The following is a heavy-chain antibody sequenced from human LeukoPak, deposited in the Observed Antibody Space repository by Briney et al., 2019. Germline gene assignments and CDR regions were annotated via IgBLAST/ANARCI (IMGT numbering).Heavy chain of an antibody. J-gene: IGHJ6*02. Sequence: PPGGSLRLSCAASGFTFSSYAMSWVRQAPGKGLEWVSAISGCGGSTYYADSVKGRFTISRDNSKNTLYLQMNSLRAEDTAVYYCARRTYYDFWSGYYGVMYYGMDVWGQGTTVTVSS. CDR2: ISGCGGST. CDR3: ARRTYYDFWSGYYGVMYYGMDV. V-gene: IGHV3-23*01. CDR1: GFTFSSYA. D-gene: IGHD3-3*01.